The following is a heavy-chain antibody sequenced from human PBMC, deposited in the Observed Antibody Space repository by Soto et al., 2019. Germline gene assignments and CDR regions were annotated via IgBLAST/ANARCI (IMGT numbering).Heavy chain of an antibody. CDR3: ARVGGYYGDYPNFDY. J-gene: IGHJ4*02. Sequence: ETLSLTCTVSGGSIRSYYWTWIRQPPGSGLEWIGNIYYSGSTNYNPSRKSRVTISVDTSKNQFSLKLSSVTAADTAVYYCARVGGYYGDYPNFDYWGQGTLVTVSS. D-gene: IGHD4-17*01. CDR1: GGSIRSYY. V-gene: IGHV4-59*01. CDR2: IYYSGST.